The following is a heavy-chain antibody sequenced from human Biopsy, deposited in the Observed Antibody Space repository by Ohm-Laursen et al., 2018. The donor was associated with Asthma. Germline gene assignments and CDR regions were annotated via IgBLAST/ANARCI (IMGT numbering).Heavy chain of an antibody. D-gene: IGHD3-10*01. Sequence: SETLSLTCTVSGGSISSSSYYWSWIRQPPGKGLEWLGYIYYTGSDNYNSSLKSRVTISVDTSKNQFFLRLNSVTAADTAVYYCARGPNYHGSGRAPIGMDVWGQGTTVTVSS. V-gene: IGHV4-61*01. CDR2: IYYTGSD. CDR3: ARGPNYHGSGRAPIGMDV. J-gene: IGHJ6*02. CDR1: GGSISSSSYY.